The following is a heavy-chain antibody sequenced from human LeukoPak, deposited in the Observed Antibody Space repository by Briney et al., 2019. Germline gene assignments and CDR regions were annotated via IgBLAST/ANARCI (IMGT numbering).Heavy chain of an antibody. D-gene: IGHD6-13*01. J-gene: IGHJ4*02. CDR3: ARGSPYSSSWDFDYFDY. CDR1: GGSISSSSYY. V-gene: IGHV4-39*07. Sequence: SQTLSLTCTVSGGSISSSSYYWGWIRQPPGKGLEWIGSIYYSGSTYYNPSLKSRVTISVDTSKNQFSLKLSSVTAADTAVYYCARGSPYSSSWDFDYFDYWGQGTLVTVSS. CDR2: IYYSGST.